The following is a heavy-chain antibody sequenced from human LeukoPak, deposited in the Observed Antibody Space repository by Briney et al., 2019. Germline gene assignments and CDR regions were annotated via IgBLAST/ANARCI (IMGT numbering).Heavy chain of an antibody. V-gene: IGHV1-2*02. CDR2: INPNSGDT. CDR1: GYTFSDYY. J-gene: IGHJ5*02. D-gene: IGHD3-10*01. CDR3: ARGRAMVRGVIIRFSNNWFDP. Sequence: EASVKVSCKTSGYTFSDYYIHWIRQAPGQGLEWVGWINPNSGDTDYAQKFQGRVTVTRDTSISTAYMELSSLRSEDTAVYYCARGRAMVRGVIIRFSNNWFDPWGQGALVTVSS.